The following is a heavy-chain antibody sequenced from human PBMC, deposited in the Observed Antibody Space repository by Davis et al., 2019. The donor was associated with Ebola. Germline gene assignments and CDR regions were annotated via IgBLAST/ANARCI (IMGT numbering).Heavy chain of an antibody. V-gene: IGHV6-1*01. J-gene: IGHJ4*02. CDR2: TYYNSKWYN. CDR3: ARFNWGHRNFDY. D-gene: IGHD7-27*01. CDR1: GDSVFGKNGA. Sequence: HSQTLSLTCAISGDSVFGKNGAWNWIRQSPSRGLEWLGRTYYNSKWYNDYAVSVNSRIIFSPDTSKNQFSLQLNSVTPEDTAVYYCARFNWGHRNFDYWGQGTLVTVSS.